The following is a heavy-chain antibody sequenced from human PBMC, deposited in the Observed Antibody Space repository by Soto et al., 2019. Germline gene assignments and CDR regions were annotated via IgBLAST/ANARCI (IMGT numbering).Heavy chain of an antibody. V-gene: IGHV1-18*04. D-gene: IGHD3-3*01. CDR1: GYTFTSYG. CDR2: ISAYNGNT. J-gene: IGHJ6*02. CDR3: ARDPASGDFWSGPRSEDYYYYGMDV. Sequence: ASVKVSCKASGYTFTSYGISWVRQAPGQGLEWMGWISAYNGNTNYAQKLQGRVTMTTDTSTSTAYMGLRSLRSDDTAVYYCARDPASGDFWSGPRSEDYYYYGMDVWGQGTTVTVSS.